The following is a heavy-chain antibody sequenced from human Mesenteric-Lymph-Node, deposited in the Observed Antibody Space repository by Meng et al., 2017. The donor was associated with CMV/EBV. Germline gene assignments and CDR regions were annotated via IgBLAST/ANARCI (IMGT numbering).Heavy chain of an antibody. V-gene: IGHV4-4*02. CDR2: IYHSGST. CDR3: ACLDIVATLSSR. J-gene: IGHJ4*02. CDR1: GGPISSSNW. D-gene: IGHD5-12*01. Sequence: CAVSGGPISSSNWWGWVRQPPGKGLEWIGEIYHSGSTNYNPSLKSRVTISVDKSKNQFSLKLSSVTAADTAVYYCACLDIVATLSSRWGQGTLVTVSS.